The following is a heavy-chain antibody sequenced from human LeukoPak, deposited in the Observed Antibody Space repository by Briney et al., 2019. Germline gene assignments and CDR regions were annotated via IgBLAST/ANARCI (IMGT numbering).Heavy chain of an antibody. Sequence: ASVKVSCKASGYTFTSYGISWVRQAPGQGLEWMGWISGYNGNTNYAQKLQGRVTVTTDTSTSTAYMELRGLRSDDTAVCYCARGGHRRYYYTSGSAFDPWGQGTLVTVSS. CDR2: ISGYNGNT. J-gene: IGHJ5*02. CDR3: ARGGHRRYYYTSGSAFDP. CDR1: GYTFTSYG. D-gene: IGHD3-10*01. V-gene: IGHV1-18*01.